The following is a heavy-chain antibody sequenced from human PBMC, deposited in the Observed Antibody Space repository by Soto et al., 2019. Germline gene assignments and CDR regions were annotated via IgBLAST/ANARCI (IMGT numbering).Heavy chain of an antibody. V-gene: IGHV1-18*01. CDR2: ISTDNGNT. D-gene: IGHD3-3*01. Sequence: QVQLVQSGAEVKKPGASVKVSCKASGYTFTNSGISWVRQAPGQGLEWMGWISTDNGNTNYAQHLQGRVSMNTDTSTSTAYMDQRSLRSDDTAVYYCARDQGITTFGVYSMYYYGMDVWGQGTTVTVSS. CDR3: ARDQGITTFGVYSMYYYGMDV. J-gene: IGHJ6*02. CDR1: GYTFTNSG.